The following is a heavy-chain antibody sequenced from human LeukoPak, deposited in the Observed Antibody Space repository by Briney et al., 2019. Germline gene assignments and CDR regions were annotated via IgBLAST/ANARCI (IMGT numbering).Heavy chain of an antibody. CDR3: ASQPALYYYYGMDV. CDR1: GGSFSGYY. J-gene: IGHJ6*02. Sequence: PSETLSLTCAVYGGSFSGYYWSWIRQPPGKGLECIGEINHSGSTNYNPSLKSRVTISVDTSKNQFSLKLSSVTAADTAVYYCASQPALYYYYGMDVWGQGTTVTVSS. CDR2: INHSGST. V-gene: IGHV4-34*01.